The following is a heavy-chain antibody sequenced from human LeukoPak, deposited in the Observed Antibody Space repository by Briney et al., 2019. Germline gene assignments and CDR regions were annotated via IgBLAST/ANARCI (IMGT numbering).Heavy chain of an antibody. Sequence: SETLSLTCTVSGGSISSGGYYWSWIRQHPGKGLEWIGYIYYSGSTYYNPSLKSRVTISVDTSKNQFSLKLSSVTAADTAVYYCASGASYCSSTSFYLRGYSNYYFDYWGQGTLVTVSS. V-gene: IGHV4-31*03. CDR3: ASGASYCSSTSFYLRGYSNYYFDY. CDR2: IYYSGST. D-gene: IGHD2-2*01. CDR1: GGSISSGGYY. J-gene: IGHJ4*02.